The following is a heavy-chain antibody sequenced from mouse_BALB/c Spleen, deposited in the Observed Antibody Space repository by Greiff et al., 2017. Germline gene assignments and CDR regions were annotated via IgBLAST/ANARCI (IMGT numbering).Heavy chain of an antibody. J-gene: IGHJ1*01. Sequence: DVKLLESGPGLVKPSQSLSLTCTVTGYSITSDYAWNWIRQFPGNKLEWMGYISYSGSTSYNPSLKSRISITRDTSKNQFFLQLNSVTTEDTATYYCARDGTSYWYFDVWGAGTTVTVSS. CDR1: GYSITSDYA. V-gene: IGHV3-2*02. D-gene: IGHD2-1*01. CDR2: ISYSGST. CDR3: ARDGTSYWYFDV.